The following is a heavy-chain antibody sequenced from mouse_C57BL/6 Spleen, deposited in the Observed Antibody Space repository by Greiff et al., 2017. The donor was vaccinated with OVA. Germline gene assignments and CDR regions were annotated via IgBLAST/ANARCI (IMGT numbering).Heavy chain of an antibody. V-gene: IGHV1-26*01. CDR1: GYTFTDYY. CDR3: ARYYSNYRGAMDY. J-gene: IGHJ4*01. D-gene: IGHD2-5*01. CDR2: INPNNGGT. Sequence: VQLQQSGPELVKPGASVKISCKASGYTFTDYYMNWVKQSHGKSLEWIGDINPNNGGTSYNQKFKGKATLTVDKSSSTAYMELRSLTSEDSAVYYCARYYSNYRGAMDYWGQGTSVTVSS.